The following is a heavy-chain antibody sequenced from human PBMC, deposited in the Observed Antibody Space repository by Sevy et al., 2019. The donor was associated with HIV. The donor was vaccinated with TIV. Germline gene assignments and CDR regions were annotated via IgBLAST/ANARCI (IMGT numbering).Heavy chain of an antibody. CDR1: GGSISRYY. CDR2: IYTSGST. CDR3: ASISGSYGQVDY. D-gene: IGHD1-26*01. Sequence: SETLSLTCTVSGGSISRYYWSWIRQPAGKGLEWIGRIYTSGSTNYNPSLKSRVTMSVDTSKNQFSLKLSSVTAADTAVYYCASISGSYGQVDYWGQGTLVTVSS. V-gene: IGHV4-4*07. J-gene: IGHJ4*02.